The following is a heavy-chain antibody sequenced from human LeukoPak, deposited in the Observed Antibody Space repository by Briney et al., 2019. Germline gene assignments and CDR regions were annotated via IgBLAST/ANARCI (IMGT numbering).Heavy chain of an antibody. V-gene: IGHV3-43D*03. Sequence: GGSLRLSCAASGFTFDDYAMHWVRQAPGKGLERVSLISWDGGSTYYADSVKGRFTISRDNAKNSLYLQMNSLRAEDTALYHCARDKGGMITFGGVIVIVDAFDIWGQGTMVTVSS. CDR1: GFTFDDYA. D-gene: IGHD3-16*02. CDR3: ARDKGGMITFGGVIVIVDAFDI. CDR2: ISWDGGST. J-gene: IGHJ3*02.